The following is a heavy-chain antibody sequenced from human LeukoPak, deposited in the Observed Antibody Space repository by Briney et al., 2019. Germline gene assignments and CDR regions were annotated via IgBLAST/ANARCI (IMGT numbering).Heavy chain of an antibody. Sequence: PSETLSLTCTVSGGSISSYYWSWIRQPPGKGLEWIGYIYYSGSTNYNPSLKSRVTISVDTSKNQFSLKLSSVTAADTAVYYCARDPLRYCSGGSCFLYYGMDVWGQETTVTVSS. CDR2: IYYSGST. D-gene: IGHD2-15*01. V-gene: IGHV4-59*01. J-gene: IGHJ6*02. CDR1: GGSISSYY. CDR3: ARDPLRYCSGGSCFLYYGMDV.